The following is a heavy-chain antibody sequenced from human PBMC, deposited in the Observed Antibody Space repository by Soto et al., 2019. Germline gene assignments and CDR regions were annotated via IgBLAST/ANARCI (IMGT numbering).Heavy chain of an antibody. V-gene: IGHV4-39*01. D-gene: IGHD6-19*01. CDR1: GGSISSSDYY. J-gene: IGHJ4*02. CDR3: ARQGQWLAGFFDY. CDR2: FYYRGST. Sequence: QLQLQESGPGLVKPSETLSLTCTVSGGSISSSDYYWGWIRQPPGKGLEWIGSFYYRGSTYYNQSLNSRVTISVDTSNNQFSLRLSSVTAADTAVYYCARQGQWLAGFFDYWGQGTLVTVSS.